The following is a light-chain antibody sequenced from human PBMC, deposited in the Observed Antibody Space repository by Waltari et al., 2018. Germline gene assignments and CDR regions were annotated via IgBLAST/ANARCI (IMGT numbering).Light chain of an antibody. Sequence: EIVLTQSPSTLSLSPGERATLSCRASQSVSRYLAWYQQKPGQAPRLLIYDASIRASGIPDRFSGSGSGTDFSLTISRLEPEDFAVYYCQKYGTLPATFGQGTKVQMK. V-gene: IGKV3-20*01. CDR2: DAS. CDR1: QSVSRY. J-gene: IGKJ1*01. CDR3: QKYGTLPAT.